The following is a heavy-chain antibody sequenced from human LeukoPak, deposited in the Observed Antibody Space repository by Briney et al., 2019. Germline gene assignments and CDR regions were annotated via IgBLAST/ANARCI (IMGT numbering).Heavy chain of an antibody. V-gene: IGHV5-51*01. D-gene: IGHD1-26*01. J-gene: IGHJ3*02. CDR2: IYPGDSDT. CDR1: GYSFTSYW. CDR3: ARHMVGRTSHAFDI. Sequence: GESLKISCQVSGYSFTSYWIAWVRQMPGKGLEWMGIIYPGDSDTRYSPSFQGQVTISADKSINTAYLQWSSLKASDTAMYYCARHMVGRTSHAFDIWGQGTMVTVSS.